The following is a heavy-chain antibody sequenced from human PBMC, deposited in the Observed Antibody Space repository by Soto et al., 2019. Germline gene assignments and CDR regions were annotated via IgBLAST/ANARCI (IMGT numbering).Heavy chain of an antibody. V-gene: IGHV1-46*01. CDR3: AREQRGFDY. CDR1: GYTFTNYY. D-gene: IGHD1-1*01. CDR2: FDPSSDGT. J-gene: IGHJ4*02. Sequence: QVQLVQSGAEVKKPGASVKVSCKASGYTFTNYYIHWIRQAPGQGLEWMGIFDPSSDGTHSAQRFQGRVTMTSDTSTGTVFMELNSLTSDDTAVYYCAREQRGFDYWGQGTLVTVSS.